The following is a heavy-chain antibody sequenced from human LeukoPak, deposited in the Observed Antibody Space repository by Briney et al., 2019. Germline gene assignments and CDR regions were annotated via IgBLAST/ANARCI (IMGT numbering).Heavy chain of an antibody. V-gene: IGHV3-48*03. D-gene: IGHD3-16*01. CDR1: GFTFSSYE. CDR2: ISSSSNTI. J-gene: IGHJ4*02. CDR3: ARGRIMAY. Sequence: GGSLRLSCAASGFTFSSYEMTWVRQAPGKGLEWVSYISSSSNTIYYADSMKGRFTISRDNAKNSLYLQMNSLRAEDTAVYYCARGRIMAYWGQGTLVTVSS.